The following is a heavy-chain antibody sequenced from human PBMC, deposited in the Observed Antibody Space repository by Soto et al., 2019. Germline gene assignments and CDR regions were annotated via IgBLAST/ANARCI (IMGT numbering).Heavy chain of an antibody. J-gene: IGHJ4*02. CDR1: GFSFTTAGVA. CDR2: IYYNDDR. CDR3: AHSDGGYEIIYFDF. V-gene: IGHV2-5*01. Sequence: SGPTLVNPTQTLTLTCTFSGFSFTTAGVAVGWIRQTPGGALEWLTLIYYNDDRRFSTSLKTRLTITGDTSKNQVVLSLTNVDPGATATYFCAHSDGGYEIIYFDFWGQGIPVTVSS. D-gene: IGHD5-12*01.